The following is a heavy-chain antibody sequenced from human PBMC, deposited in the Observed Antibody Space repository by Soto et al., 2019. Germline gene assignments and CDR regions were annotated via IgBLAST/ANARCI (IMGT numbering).Heavy chain of an antibody. J-gene: IGHJ6*03. CDR1: GGSISSYY. Sequence: SETLSLTCTVSGGSISSYYWSWIRQPPGKGLEWIGYIYYSGSTNYNPSLKSRVTISVDTSKNQFSLKLSSVTAADTAVYYCARLGFGGYYYFMDVWGQGTTVTVSS. CDR3: ARLGFGGYYYFMDV. D-gene: IGHD3-10*01. V-gene: IGHV4-59*08. CDR2: IYYSGST.